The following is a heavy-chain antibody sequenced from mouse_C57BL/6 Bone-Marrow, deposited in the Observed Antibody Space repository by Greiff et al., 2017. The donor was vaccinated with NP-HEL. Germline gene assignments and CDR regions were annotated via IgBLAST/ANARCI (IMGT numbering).Heavy chain of an antibody. CDR1: GFTFSSYA. D-gene: IGHD1-1*01. Sequence: EVHLVESGGGLVKPGGSLKLSCAASGFTFSSYAMSWVCQTPEKRLEWVATISDGGSYTYYPDNVKGRFTISRDNAKNNLYLQMSHLKSEDTAMYYCARFFITTVVENWYFDVWGTGTTVTVSS. V-gene: IGHV5-4*01. CDR2: ISDGGSYT. J-gene: IGHJ1*03. CDR3: ARFFITTVVENWYFDV.